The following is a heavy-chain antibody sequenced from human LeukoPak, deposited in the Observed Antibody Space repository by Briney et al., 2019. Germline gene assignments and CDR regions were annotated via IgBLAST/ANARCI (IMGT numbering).Heavy chain of an antibody. CDR1: RFTFSSYE. D-gene: IGHD3/OR15-3a*01. CDR3: ASQKNDYYFY. Sequence: GGSLRLSCTASRFTFSSYEMNWVRQTPGKGLEWVSYISSTGGAIYYADSVKGRFTISRDNAKNSLYLQMNNLRAEDTAVYFCASQKNDYYFYWGQGTLVTVSS. V-gene: IGHV3-48*03. J-gene: IGHJ4*02. CDR2: ISSTGGAI.